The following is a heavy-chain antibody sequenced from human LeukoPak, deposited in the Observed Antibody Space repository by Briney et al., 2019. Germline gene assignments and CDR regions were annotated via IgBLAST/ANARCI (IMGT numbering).Heavy chain of an antibody. CDR2: VNPNSGGT. CDR3: AREWELLRKYLYH. Sequence: ASVKVSCKASGYTFTGYYLHWVRQAPGQGLDWMGWVNPNSGGTTYAQNFKGRVTMTWDTSISTAYMELSRLRSDDTAVYYCAREWELLRKYLYHWGQGTLVTVSS. D-gene: IGHD1-26*01. J-gene: IGHJ1*01. CDR1: GYTFTGYY. V-gene: IGHV1-2*02.